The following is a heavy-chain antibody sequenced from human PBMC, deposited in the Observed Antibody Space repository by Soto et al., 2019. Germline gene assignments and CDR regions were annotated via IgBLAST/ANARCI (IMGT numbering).Heavy chain of an antibody. J-gene: IGHJ5*01. Sequence: QVQLVESGGGVVQPGRSLRLTCAASGFTFSSNGMHWVRQAAGKGLEWVALIAYDGSKTYYGDSVRSLFTISRDNSENTLFLQMNSLRAEDTSVYYCARWVCGSMFDNSGKYDSWGQGTLVTVSS. CDR1: GFTFSSNG. CDR3: ARWVCGSMFDNSGKYDS. D-gene: IGHD3-22*01. CDR2: IAYDGSKT. V-gene: IGHV3-30*03.